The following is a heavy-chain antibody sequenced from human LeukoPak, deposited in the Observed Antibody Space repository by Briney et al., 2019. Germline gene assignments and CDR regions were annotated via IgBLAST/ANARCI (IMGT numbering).Heavy chain of an antibody. CDR3: ARAGDSSGYYYHWYFDL. J-gene: IGHJ2*01. V-gene: IGHV4-39*01. CDR1: GGSISSSSYY. Sequence: PSETLSLTCTVSGGSISSSSYYWGWIRQPPGKGLEWIGSIYYSGSTYYNPSLKSRVTISVDTSKNQFSLKLSSVTAADTAVYYCARAGDSSGYYYHWYFDLWGRGTLVTVSS. CDR2: IYYSGST. D-gene: IGHD3-22*01.